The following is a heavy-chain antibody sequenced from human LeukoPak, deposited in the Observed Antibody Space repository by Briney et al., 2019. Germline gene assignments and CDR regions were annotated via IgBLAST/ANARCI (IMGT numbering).Heavy chain of an antibody. D-gene: IGHD6-19*01. CDR3: ARGGAVAGTYYYYYMDV. CDR1: GGSISSYY. Sequence: PSETLSLTCTVSGGSISSYYWSWIRQPAGKGLEWIGRIYTSGSTNYNPSLKSRVTMSVDTSKNQFSLKLSSVTAADTAVYYCARGGAVAGTYYYYYMDVWGKGTTVTISS. V-gene: IGHV4-4*07. CDR2: IYTSGST. J-gene: IGHJ6*03.